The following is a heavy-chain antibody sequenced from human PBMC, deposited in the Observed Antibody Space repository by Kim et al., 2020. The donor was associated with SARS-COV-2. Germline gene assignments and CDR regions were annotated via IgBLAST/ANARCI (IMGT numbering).Heavy chain of an antibody. V-gene: IGHV3-23*01. CDR3: AGPQYYFDY. J-gene: IGHJ4*02. Sequence: SKHYADSVKGRFTISRDNSKNTLYLQMNSLRAEDTAVYYCAGPQYYFDYWGQGTLVTVSS. CDR2: SK.